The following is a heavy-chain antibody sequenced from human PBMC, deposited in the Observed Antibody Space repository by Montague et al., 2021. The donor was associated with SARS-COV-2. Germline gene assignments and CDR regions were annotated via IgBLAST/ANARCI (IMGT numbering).Heavy chain of an antibody. CDR3: AKGGSHPRDPFDI. Sequence: SLRLSCAASGFTSSSYAMTWVRHTPGKGLEWVSSISGDDDVTYQADSVRGRFTISRDNSKNTLCMEMNDLRVEDTALYYCAKGGSHPRDPFDIWGQGTTVSVSA. CDR2: ISGDDDVT. D-gene: IGHD1-26*01. CDR1: GFTSSSYA. J-gene: IGHJ3*02. V-gene: IGHV3-23*01.